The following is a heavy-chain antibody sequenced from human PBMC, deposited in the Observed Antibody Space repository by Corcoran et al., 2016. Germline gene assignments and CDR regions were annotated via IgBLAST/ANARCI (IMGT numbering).Heavy chain of an antibody. CDR2: IFSNDEK. CDR1: GFSLSNARMG. D-gene: IGHD3-9*01. J-gene: IGHJ6*02. Sequence: QVTLKDSGPVMVKPTETLTRTCTVSGFSLSNARMGVSWIPQPPGRALEWLAHIFSNDEKSYRTSLKSRLTISKDTSKSQVVLTMTNMDPVGSATYYCARMVSGSFADYYYGMDVWGQGTTVTVSS. CDR3: ARMVSGSFADYYYGMDV. V-gene: IGHV2-26*01.